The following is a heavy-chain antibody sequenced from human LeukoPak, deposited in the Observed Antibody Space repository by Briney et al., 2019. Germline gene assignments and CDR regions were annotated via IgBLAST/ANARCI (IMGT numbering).Heavy chain of an antibody. CDR3: ARGDTFSGDY. CDR1: GFTFSSYA. CDR2: INQDGNKE. V-gene: IGHV3-7*04. J-gene: IGHJ4*02. Sequence: GGSLRLSCAASGFTFSSYAMSWVRQAPGKGLDLVANINQDGNKEYYVDSVKGRFTISRDNANNSLYLQMNSLRDEDTAVYYCARGDTFSGDYWGQGTLVTVSS. D-gene: IGHD2/OR15-2a*01.